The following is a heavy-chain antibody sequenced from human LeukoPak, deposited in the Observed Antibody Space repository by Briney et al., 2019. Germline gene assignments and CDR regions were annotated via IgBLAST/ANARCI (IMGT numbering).Heavy chain of an antibody. CDR1: GFTFSSYW. J-gene: IGHJ4*02. Sequence: QSGGSLRLSCATSGFTFSSYWMHWVRQAPGKGLVWVSHINTDGSTTSYADSVKGRFTISRDNAKNTLYLQMNSLRAEDTAVYYCARALTKRPPPYYFDYWGQGTLVTVSS. CDR2: INTDGSTT. V-gene: IGHV3-74*01. CDR3: ARALTKRPPPYYFDY. D-gene: IGHD1-1*01.